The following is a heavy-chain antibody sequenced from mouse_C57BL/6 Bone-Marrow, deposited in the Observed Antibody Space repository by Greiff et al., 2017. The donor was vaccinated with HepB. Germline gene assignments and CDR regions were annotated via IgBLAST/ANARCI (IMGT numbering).Heavy chain of an antibody. CDR2: IDPANGNT. Sequence: EVQLVESVAELVRPGASVKLSCTASGFNIKNTYMHWVKQRPEQGLEWIGRIDPANGNTKYAPKFQGKATITADTSSNTAYLQLSSLTSEDTAIYYCAPSFYYYGSPFAYWGQGTLVTVSA. CDR3: APSFYYYGSPFAY. V-gene: IGHV14-3*01. CDR1: GFNIKNTY. J-gene: IGHJ3*01. D-gene: IGHD1-1*01.